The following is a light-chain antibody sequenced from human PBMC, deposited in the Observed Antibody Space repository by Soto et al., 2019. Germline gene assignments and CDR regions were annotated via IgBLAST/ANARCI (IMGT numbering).Light chain of an antibody. V-gene: IGKV3-20*01. Sequence: EIVLTQSPGTLFLSPGERATLSCRASQSVSSSYLAWYQQKPGQAPRLLIYGASSRTTGIPDRFSGSGSGTDFTLTISRLEPEDFAVYYWQQYSSSPSYTFGQGTKLEIK. CDR1: QSVSSSY. CDR3: QQYSSSPSYT. J-gene: IGKJ2*01. CDR2: GAS.